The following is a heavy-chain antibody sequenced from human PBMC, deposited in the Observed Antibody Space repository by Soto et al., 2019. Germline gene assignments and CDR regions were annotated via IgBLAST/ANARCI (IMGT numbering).Heavy chain of an antibody. CDR3: ASAPLDYYDSSGQYPFDY. J-gene: IGHJ4*02. CDR1: GGSMRSYY. D-gene: IGHD3-22*01. Sequence: SETLSLTCSVSGGSMRSYYWNWLRQPAGKGLEWIGRICSRGDTNYNPSVKSRVTMSVDTSKNEFSLRLNSVTAADTAVYYCASAPLDYYDSSGQYPFDYWGQGTLVTVSS. CDR2: ICSRGDT. V-gene: IGHV4-4*07.